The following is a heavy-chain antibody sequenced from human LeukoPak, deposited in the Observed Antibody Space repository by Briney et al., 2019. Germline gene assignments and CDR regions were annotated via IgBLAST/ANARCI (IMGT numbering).Heavy chain of an antibody. J-gene: IGHJ6*02. CDR1: GFTFSSSA. CDR3: ARDHYTFHYYYGMDV. CDR2: IGGSGSTT. D-gene: IGHD4-11*01. V-gene: IGHV3-23*01. Sequence: PGGSLRLSCAASGFTFSSSAMSWARQSPGKGLEWVSAIGGSGSTTYYADSVKGRFTISRHNSKNTLYLQMNSLRAEDTAVYYCARDHYTFHYYYGMDVWGQGTTVTVSS.